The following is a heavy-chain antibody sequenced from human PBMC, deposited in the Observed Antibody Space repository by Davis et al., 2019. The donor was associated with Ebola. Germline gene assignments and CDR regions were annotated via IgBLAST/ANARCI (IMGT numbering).Heavy chain of an antibody. V-gene: IGHV3-30*04. J-gene: IGHJ4*02. CDR3: AKTGIGAVIHEGDLNR. D-gene: IGHD1-26*01. Sequence: GESLKISCAASGFTFGSFAMHWVRQSPGKGLEWVAVISYDGDNKYYGDSVKGRFTISRDNSKNTLYLQMNGLRTEDTAVYFCAKTGIGAVIHEGDLNRWGQGTLVTVSS. CDR1: GFTFGSFA. CDR2: ISYDGDNK.